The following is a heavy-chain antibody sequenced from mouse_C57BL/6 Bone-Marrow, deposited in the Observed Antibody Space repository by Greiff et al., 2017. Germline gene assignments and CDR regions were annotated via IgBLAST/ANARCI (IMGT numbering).Heavy chain of an antibody. CDR2: IYPRSGNT. J-gene: IGHJ3*01. V-gene: IGHV1-81*01. D-gene: IGHD2-4*01. CDR3: ATYYDYDEFAY. Sequence: QVQLQQPGAELARPGASVKLSCKASGYTFTSYGISWVKQRTGQGLEWIGEIYPRSGNTYYNEKFKGKATLTADKSSSTAYMELRSLTSEDSAVYFCATYYDYDEFAYWGQGTLVTVSA. CDR1: GYTFTSYG.